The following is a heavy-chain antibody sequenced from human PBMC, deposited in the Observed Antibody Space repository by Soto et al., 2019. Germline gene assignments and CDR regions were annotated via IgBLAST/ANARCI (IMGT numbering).Heavy chain of an antibody. Sequence: SETLSLTCTVSGAPITRNYWSWIRQAPGKGLEWIGYIYYSGSTTYNPSLKSRVTMSADTSKDQFSLKLNSVTAADTAVYYCARDGGGPYDHWGTGLLITVSS. CDR2: IYYSGST. CDR1: GAPITRNY. D-gene: IGHD2-15*01. J-gene: IGHJ4*01. V-gene: IGHV4-59*01. CDR3: ARDGGGPYDH.